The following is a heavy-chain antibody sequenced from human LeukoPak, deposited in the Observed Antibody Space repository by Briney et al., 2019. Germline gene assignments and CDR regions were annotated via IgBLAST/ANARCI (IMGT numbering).Heavy chain of an antibody. V-gene: IGHV1-69*13. D-gene: IGHD1-26*01. Sequence: SVNVSCKASGGTFSSYAINWVRQAPGQGLEWMGGIIPIFGTANYAQKFQGRVTITADESTSTAYMELSSLRSEDTAVYYCASHSGSYYYYYGMDVWGQGTTVIVFS. J-gene: IGHJ6*02. CDR2: IIPIFGTA. CDR3: ASHSGSYYYYYGMDV. CDR1: GGTFSSYA.